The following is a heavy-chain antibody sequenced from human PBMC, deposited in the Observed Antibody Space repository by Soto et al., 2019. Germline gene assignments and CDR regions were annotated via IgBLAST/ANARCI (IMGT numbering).Heavy chain of an antibody. Sequence: SETLSLTCTVSGGSISSYYWSWIRQPPGKGLEWIGYIYYSGSTNYNPSLKSRVTISVDTSKNQFSLKLSSVTAADTAVYYCARVVVPAAMGGDAFDIWGQGTMVTVSS. CDR3: ARVVVPAAMGGDAFDI. D-gene: IGHD2-2*01. CDR2: IYYSGST. V-gene: IGHV4-59*01. J-gene: IGHJ3*02. CDR1: GGSISSYY.